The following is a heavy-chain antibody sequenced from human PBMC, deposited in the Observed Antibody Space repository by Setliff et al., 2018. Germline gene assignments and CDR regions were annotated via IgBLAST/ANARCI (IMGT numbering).Heavy chain of an antibody. J-gene: IGHJ5*02. CDR1: AFTFNKYA. Sequence: GGSLRLSCAASAFTFNKYAVTWLRQAPGKGLEWVSSITVSGHSTYADSVKGRFSISRDNSRNTLYLQINSLRSHDTASYFCSRDPNGDYGGAFDPWGQGILVTVSS. CDR3: SRDPNGDYGGAFDP. CDR2: ITVSGHST. V-gene: IGHV3-23*01. D-gene: IGHD4-17*01.